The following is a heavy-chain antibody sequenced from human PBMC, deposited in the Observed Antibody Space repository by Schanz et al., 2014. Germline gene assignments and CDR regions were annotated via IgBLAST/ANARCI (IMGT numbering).Heavy chain of an antibody. J-gene: IGHJ4*02. D-gene: IGHD6-13*01. V-gene: IGHV3-48*04. CDR2: ISGSSRTI. CDR3: VSQTGSPNY. Sequence: DVHLLESGGGLVQPGGSLRLSCAASGFSFSSYAMGWVRQARGKGLEWVSYISGSSRTIYYADSVKGRFTISRDNAKSSLYLQMNSLRVEDTAVYFCVSQTGSPNYWGQGTLVTVSS. CDR1: GFSFSSYA.